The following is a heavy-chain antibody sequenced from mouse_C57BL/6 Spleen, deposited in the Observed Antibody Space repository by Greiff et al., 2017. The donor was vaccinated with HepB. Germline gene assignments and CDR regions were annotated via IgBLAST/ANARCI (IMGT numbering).Heavy chain of an antibody. V-gene: IGHV1-61*01. CDR1: GYTFTSYW. J-gene: IGHJ1*03. D-gene: IGHD3-3*01. CDR3: ARDDGTWYVDV. Sequence: QVQLQQSGAELVKPGSSVKLSCKASGYTFTSYWMYWVKQRPGQGLEWIGNIYPSDSETNYNQKFKDKATFTVDKSSSTAYMQLSSLTSEDSAVYYCARDDGTWYVDVWGTGTSVTVSS. CDR2: IYPSDSET.